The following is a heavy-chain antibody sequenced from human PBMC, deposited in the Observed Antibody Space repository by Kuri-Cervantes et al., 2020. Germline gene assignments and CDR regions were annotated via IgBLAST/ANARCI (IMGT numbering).Heavy chain of an antibody. CDR3: ARHAYYYDSSGYYIFDY. D-gene: IGHD3-22*01. V-gene: IGHV5-51*01. CDR2: IYPGDSDT. J-gene: IGHJ4*02. CDR1: GYSFTSYW. Sequence: GESLKISCKGSGYSFTSYWIGWVRQMPGKGLEWMGIIYPGDSDTRHSPSFQGQVTISADKSISTAYLQWSSLKASDTAMYYCARHAYYYDSSGYYIFDYWGQGTLVTVSS.